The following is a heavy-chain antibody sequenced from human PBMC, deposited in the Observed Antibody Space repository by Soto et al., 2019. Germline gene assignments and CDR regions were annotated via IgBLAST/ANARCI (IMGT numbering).Heavy chain of an antibody. CDR3: ARAEIAAAGAQMMKTYYFDY. V-gene: IGHV4-59*12. CDR1: GGSISSYY. D-gene: IGHD6-13*01. J-gene: IGHJ4*02. Sequence: PSETLSLTCTVSGGSISSYYWSWIRQPPGKGLEWIVYIYYSATTNYNPSLKSRVTISVDTSKNQFSLKLTSVTAADTAVYYCARAEIAAAGAQMMKTYYFDYWGQGTPVTVSS. CDR2: IYYSATT.